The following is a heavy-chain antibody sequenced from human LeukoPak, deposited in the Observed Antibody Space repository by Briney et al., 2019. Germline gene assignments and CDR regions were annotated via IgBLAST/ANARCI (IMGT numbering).Heavy chain of an antibody. Sequence: GPSVKVSCKASGYTFTSYDINWVRQATGQGLEWMGWMNPNSGNTGYAQKFQGRVTMTRNTSISTAYMELSSLRSEDTAVYYCATSYYDFWSGYYFDYWGQGTLVTVSS. CDR3: ATSYYDFWSGYYFDY. CDR1: GYTFTSYD. J-gene: IGHJ4*02. D-gene: IGHD3-3*01. V-gene: IGHV1-8*01. CDR2: MNPNSGNT.